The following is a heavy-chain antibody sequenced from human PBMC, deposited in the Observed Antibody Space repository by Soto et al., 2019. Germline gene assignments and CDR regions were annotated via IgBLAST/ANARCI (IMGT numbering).Heavy chain of an antibody. V-gene: IGHV1-18*01. D-gene: IGHD5-12*01. CDR1: GYTFTSYG. CDR3: ARDQGDLVATYYYYMDV. J-gene: IGHJ6*03. CDR2: IRAYNGNT. Sequence: ASVKVSCKASGYTFTSYGISWVRQAPGQGLEWMGWIRAYNGNTNYAQKLQGRVTMTTDTSTSTAYMELRSLRSDDTAVYYCARDQGDLVATYYYYMDVWGKGTTVTVSS.